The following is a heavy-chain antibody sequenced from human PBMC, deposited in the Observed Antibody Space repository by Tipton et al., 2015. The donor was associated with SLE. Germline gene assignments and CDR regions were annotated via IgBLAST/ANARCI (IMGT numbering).Heavy chain of an antibody. J-gene: IGHJ6*03. D-gene: IGHD3-10*01. Sequence: TLSLTCTFSGGSISSYYWSWIRQPPGKGLEWIGYIYYSGSTNYNPSLKSRVTISVDTSKNQFSLKLSSVTAADTAVYYCARDRGTGYYYYYMDVWGKGTTVTVSS. CDR3: ARDRGTGYYYYYMDV. V-gene: IGHV4-59*01. CDR1: GGSISSYY. CDR2: IYYSGST.